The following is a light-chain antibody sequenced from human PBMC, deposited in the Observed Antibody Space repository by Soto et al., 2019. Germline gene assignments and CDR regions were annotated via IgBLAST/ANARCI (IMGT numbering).Light chain of an antibody. CDR2: GAS. V-gene: IGKV1D-12*01. Sequence: DIQMTQSPSSVSASIGDRVTITCRASQDISSLLAWYQQKPGKAPKLLIYGASTLQSGVPSRFSGSGSGTDFTLTISSLQPEDFATYFGQQAYSFPLTVGGGTKVEIK. CDR3: QQAYSFPLT. CDR1: QDISSL. J-gene: IGKJ4*01.